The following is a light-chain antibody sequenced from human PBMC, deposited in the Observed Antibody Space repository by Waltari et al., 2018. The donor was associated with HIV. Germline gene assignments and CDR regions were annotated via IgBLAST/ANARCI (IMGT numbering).Light chain of an antibody. J-gene: IGLJ7*01. CDR2: EDR. CDR3: HVWNSTSDLGV. CDR1: NIGSTS. Sequence: SSVLTQPPSVSVAPGQTARIPCGGHNIGSTSVQRYQQRPGQAPVLVVYEDRVRPPGIPDRFSGSNSGNTATLTISRVEAGDDADYYCHVWNSTSDLGVFGGGTQLTVL. V-gene: IGLV3-21*02.